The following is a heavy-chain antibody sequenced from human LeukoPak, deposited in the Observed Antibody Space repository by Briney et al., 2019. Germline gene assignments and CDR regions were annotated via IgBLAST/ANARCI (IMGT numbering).Heavy chain of an antibody. CDR3: ARDAKDYYDSSGYY. D-gene: IGHD3-22*01. V-gene: IGHV3-7*01. CDR1: GFTFSRSW. Sequence: PGGSLRLTCAASGFTFSRSWMSWVRQAPGKGLEWVANIKEDGSEKYYVGSVKGRITISRDNARNLLYLQMNSLRAEDTAVYFCARDAKDYYDSSGYYWGQGTLVTVSS. CDR2: IKEDGSEK. J-gene: IGHJ4*02.